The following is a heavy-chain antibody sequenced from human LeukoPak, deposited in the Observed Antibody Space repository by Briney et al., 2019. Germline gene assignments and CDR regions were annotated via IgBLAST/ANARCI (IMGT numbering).Heavy chain of an antibody. D-gene: IGHD2-15*01. V-gene: IGHV3-23*01. CDR3: AKVVAARLDAFDI. J-gene: IGHJ3*02. Sequence: GASLRPSCAASGFTFSSYAMSWVRQAPGKGREWVSAISGSGGSTYYADSVKGRFTISRDNSKNTLYLQMNSLRAEDTAVYYCAKVVAARLDAFDIWGQGTMVTVSS. CDR1: GFTFSSYA. CDR2: ISGSGGST.